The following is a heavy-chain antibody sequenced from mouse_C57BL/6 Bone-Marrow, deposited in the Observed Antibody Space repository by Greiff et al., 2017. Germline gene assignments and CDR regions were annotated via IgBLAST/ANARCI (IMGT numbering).Heavy chain of an antibody. CDR2: ISSGSSTI. Sequence: EVQRVESGGGLVKPGGSLKLSCAASGFTFSDYGMHWVRQAPEKGLEWVAYISSGSSTIYYADTGKGRFTISRDNAKNTLFLQLTSLRSEDTAMYDCARRGYSKGYFDYWGQGTTLTVSS. V-gene: IGHV5-17*01. CDR3: ARRGYSKGYFDY. D-gene: IGHD2-5*01. CDR1: GFTFSDYG. J-gene: IGHJ2*01.